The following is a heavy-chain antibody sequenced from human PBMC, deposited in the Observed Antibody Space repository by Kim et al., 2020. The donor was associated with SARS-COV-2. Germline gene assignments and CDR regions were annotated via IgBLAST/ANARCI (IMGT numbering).Heavy chain of an antibody. J-gene: IGHJ3*02. CDR3: ARAPAIVGAFDI. Sequence: ETLSLTCTVSGGSISSYYWSWIRQPPGKGLEWIGYIYYSGSTNYNPSLKSRVTISVDTSKNQFSLKLSSVTAADTAVYYCARAPAIVGAFDIWGQGTMVTVSS. CDR1: GGSISSYY. CDR2: IYYSGST. V-gene: IGHV4-59*01. D-gene: IGHD1-26*01.